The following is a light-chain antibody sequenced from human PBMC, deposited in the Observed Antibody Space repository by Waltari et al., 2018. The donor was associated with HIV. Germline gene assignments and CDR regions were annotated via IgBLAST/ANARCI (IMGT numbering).Light chain of an antibody. CDR3: AAWDDTRVV. CDR1: SSNIGSNY. CDR2: RNN. Sequence: QSVLTQPPSASGTPGQRVTISCSGSSSNIGSNYVYWYQQLPGTAPKLLIYRNNPRPSGGPDRFSGSKSCISGSRAISWLRSDEEADYYCAAWDDTRVVFGGGTKLTVL. J-gene: IGLJ3*02. V-gene: IGLV1-47*01.